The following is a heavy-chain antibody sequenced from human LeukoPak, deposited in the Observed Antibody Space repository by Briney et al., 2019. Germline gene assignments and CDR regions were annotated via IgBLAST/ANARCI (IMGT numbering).Heavy chain of an antibody. CDR2: IYHSGST. V-gene: IGHV4-30-2*01. J-gene: IGHJ3*02. CDR1: GGSISSGGYY. D-gene: IGHD5-12*01. Sequence: SETLSLTCTVSGGSISSGGYYWSWIRQPPGKGLEWIGYIYHSGSTYYNPSLKSRVTISVDRSKNQFSLKLSSVTAADTAVYYCARDDLYSGGGPFDIWGQGTMVTVSS. CDR3: ARDDLYSGGGPFDI.